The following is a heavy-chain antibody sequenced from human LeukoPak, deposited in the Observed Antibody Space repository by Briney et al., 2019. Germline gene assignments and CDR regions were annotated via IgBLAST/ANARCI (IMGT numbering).Heavy chain of an antibody. V-gene: IGHV4-34*01. CDR1: GGSFSGYY. J-gene: IGHJ4*02. CDR2: INHSGST. CDR3: ARGPSGGFSYYYGSGSYYTPAFDY. Sequence: SETLSLTCAVYGGSFSGYYWSWIRQPPGKGLEWIGEINHSGSTNYNPSLKSRVTISVDTSKNQFSLKMSSVTAADTAVYYCARGPSGGFSYYYGSGSYYTPAFDYWGQGPLVTVSS. D-gene: IGHD3-10*01.